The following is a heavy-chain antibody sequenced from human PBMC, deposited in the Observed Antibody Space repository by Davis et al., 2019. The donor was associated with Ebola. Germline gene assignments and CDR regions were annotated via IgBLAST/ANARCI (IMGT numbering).Heavy chain of an antibody. CDR2: IYYIGIT. J-gene: IGHJ3*02. Sequence: PSETLSLTCTVSGDSVTSESYFWTWIRQPPGKGLEWIGYIYYIGITEYNPSLTSRVPISLYWSRSQFSLELTSVTAADTAVYYCASRRKYYEGDAFNIWGQGTMVTVSS. CDR3: ASRRKYYEGDAFNI. D-gene: IGHD3-22*01. CDR1: GDSVTSESYF. V-gene: IGHV4-61*01.